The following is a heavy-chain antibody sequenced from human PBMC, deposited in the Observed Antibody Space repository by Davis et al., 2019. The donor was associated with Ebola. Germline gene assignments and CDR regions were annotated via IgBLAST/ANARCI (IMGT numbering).Heavy chain of an antibody. V-gene: IGHV1-3*01. D-gene: IGHD1-26*01. Sequence: KFQGRVTITRDTSASTAYMELSSLRSEDTAVYYCAIQIMGATRVFDYWGQGTVVTVSS. CDR3: AIQIMGATRVFDY. J-gene: IGHJ4*02.